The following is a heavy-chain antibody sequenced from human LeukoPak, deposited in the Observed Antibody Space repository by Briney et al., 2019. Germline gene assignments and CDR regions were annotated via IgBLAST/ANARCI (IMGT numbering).Heavy chain of an antibody. CDR3: AKDRVFDY. V-gene: IGHV3-72*01. J-gene: IGHJ4*02. CDR1: GFTFSDHY. CDR2: IRTKTNSYTT. Sequence: GGSLRLSCAASGFTFSDHYMDWVRQAPGKGLEWVGRIRTKTNSYTTIYAASVKGRFTISRDDSKNSLYLQMNSLRAEDTAVYYCAKDRVFDYWGQGTLVTVSS.